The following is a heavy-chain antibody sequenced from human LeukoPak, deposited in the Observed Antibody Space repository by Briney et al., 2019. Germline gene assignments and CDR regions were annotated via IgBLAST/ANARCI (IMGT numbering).Heavy chain of an antibody. CDR3: ARDYGEGGYYFDY. CDR1: GFTFSSYW. D-gene: IGHD4-17*01. Sequence: GGSLRLSCAASGFTFSSYWMHWVRQAPGKGLVWVSHINSDGSSTSYGDSVKGRFTISRGNAKNTLYLQMNSLRAEDTAVYYCARDYGEGGYYFDYWGQGTLVTVSS. CDR2: INSDGSST. V-gene: IGHV3-74*01. J-gene: IGHJ4*02.